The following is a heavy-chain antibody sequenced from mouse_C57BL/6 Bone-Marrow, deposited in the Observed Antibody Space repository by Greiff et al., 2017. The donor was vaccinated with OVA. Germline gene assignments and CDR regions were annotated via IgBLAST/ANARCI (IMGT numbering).Heavy chain of an antibody. CDR3: TRDDPYWYFDV. CDR2: IYPGNSDT. Sequence: EVQLQQSGTVLARPGASVKMSCKTSGYTFTSYWMHWVKQRPGQGLEWIGAIYPGNSDTSYNQKFKGKAKLTAATSASTAYMELSSLTNEDSAVYYCTRDDPYWYFDVWGTGTTVTVSS. J-gene: IGHJ1*03. CDR1: GYTFTSYW. V-gene: IGHV1-5*01.